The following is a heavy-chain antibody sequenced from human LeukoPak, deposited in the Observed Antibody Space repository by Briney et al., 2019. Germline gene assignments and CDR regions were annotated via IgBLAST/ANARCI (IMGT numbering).Heavy chain of an antibody. V-gene: IGHV4-34*01. D-gene: IGHD7-27*01. Sequence: PSETLSLTCTVSGGSISSYYWSWIRQPPGKGLEWIGEINDSGSTNYDPSLKSRVTISVDTSKNQISLKLTSVTAADTAVYYCARVAGDPIYYYYYMDVWGKGTTVTVSS. CDR3: ARVAGDPIYYYYYMDV. CDR2: INDSGST. J-gene: IGHJ6*03. CDR1: GGSISSYY.